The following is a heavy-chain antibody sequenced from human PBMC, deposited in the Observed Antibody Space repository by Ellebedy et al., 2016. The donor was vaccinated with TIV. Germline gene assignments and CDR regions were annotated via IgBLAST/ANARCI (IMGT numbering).Heavy chain of an antibody. CDR1: GYIFTNYG. J-gene: IGHJ6*03. V-gene: IGHV1-18*01. D-gene: IGHD6-19*01. Sequence: ASVKVSXXASGYIFTNYGITWVRQAPGQGLEWMGWISVHNDNTKYAQKMRGRVTLTTDTSTGTAYMDLRSLRSDDTAVYYCARAPFKGSSGWYNPTYYYYHMDVWGSGTTVTVSS. CDR3: ARAPFKGSSGWYNPTYYYYHMDV. CDR2: ISVHNDNT.